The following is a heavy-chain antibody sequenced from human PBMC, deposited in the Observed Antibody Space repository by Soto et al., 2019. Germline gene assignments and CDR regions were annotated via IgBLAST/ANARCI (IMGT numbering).Heavy chain of an antibody. D-gene: IGHD3-3*01. CDR3: ARDRGYDFWSGYPQGMDV. CDR1: GYTFTGYY. V-gene: IGHV1-2*04. J-gene: IGHJ6*02. Sequence: ASVKVSCKASGYTFTGYYMHWVRQAPGQGLEWMGWINPNSGGTNYAQKFQGWVTMTRDTSISTAYMELSRLRSDDTAVYYCARDRGYDFWSGYPQGMDVWGQGTTVTVS. CDR2: INPNSGGT.